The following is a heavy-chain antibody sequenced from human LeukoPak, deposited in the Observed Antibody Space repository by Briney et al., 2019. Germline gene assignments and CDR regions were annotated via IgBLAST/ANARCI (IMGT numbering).Heavy chain of an antibody. D-gene: IGHD2-15*01. CDR2: IRSKANSYAT. J-gene: IGHJ6*03. CDR1: GFTFSGSA. V-gene: IGHV3-73*01. CDR3: TRLIEDIVVVVPPFYYMDV. Sequence: GGSLRLSCAASGFTFSGSAMHWVRQASGKGLEWVGRIRSKANSYATAYAASVKGRFTISRDDSKNTAYLQMNSLKTEDTAVYYCTRLIEDIVVVVPPFYYMDVWGKGTTVTVSS.